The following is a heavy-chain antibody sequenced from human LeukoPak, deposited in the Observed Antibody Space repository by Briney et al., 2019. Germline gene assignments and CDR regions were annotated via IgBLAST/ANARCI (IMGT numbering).Heavy chain of an antibody. CDR1: GFTFSSYA. CDR2: ISYDGSSK. D-gene: IGHD3-16*01. J-gene: IGHJ4*02. Sequence: GGSLRLSCAASGFTFSSYAMHWARQAPGKGLEWVAVISYDGSSKYYADSVKGRITISRDNSINALYLQMNSLRLEDTAVYYCVGEIGPRSFDYWGQGTLVTVSS. V-gene: IGHV3-30-3*01. CDR3: VGEIGPRSFDY.